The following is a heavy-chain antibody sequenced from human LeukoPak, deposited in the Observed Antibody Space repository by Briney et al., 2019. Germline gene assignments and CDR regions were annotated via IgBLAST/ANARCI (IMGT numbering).Heavy chain of an antibody. CDR2: IKQDGSEE. Sequence: PGGSLRLSCVGSGFTFTTYWMSWVRQAPAKGLEWVANIKQDGSEEYYVDSVKGRFTISRDNAKNSLYLQMNSLRAEDTAVYYCARTYSWSLSRFDYWGQGTLVTVSS. J-gene: IGHJ4*02. D-gene: IGHD3-16*02. CDR1: GFTFTTYW. CDR3: ARTYSWSLSRFDY. V-gene: IGHV3-7*01.